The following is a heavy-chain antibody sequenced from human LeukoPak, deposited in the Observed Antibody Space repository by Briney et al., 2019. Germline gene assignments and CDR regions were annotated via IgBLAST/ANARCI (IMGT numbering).Heavy chain of an antibody. Sequence: GASVKVSCKASGYTFTSYYMHWVRQAPGQGLEWMGIINPSGGSTSYAQKFQGRVTMTRDTSTSTVYMELSSLRSEDTAVYYCASEQWLGFYYYGMDVWGQGTTVTVSS. CDR1: GYTFTSYY. CDR3: ASEQWLGFYYYGMDV. CDR2: INPSGGST. D-gene: IGHD6-19*01. J-gene: IGHJ6*02. V-gene: IGHV1-46*01.